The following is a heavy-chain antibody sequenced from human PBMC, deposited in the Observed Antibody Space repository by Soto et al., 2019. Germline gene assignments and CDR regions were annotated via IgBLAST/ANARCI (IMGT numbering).Heavy chain of an antibody. CDR2: INPNSGGT. J-gene: IGHJ3*02. CDR1: GYTFTGYY. CDR3: ARSLWGYCSGGSCHDAFDI. D-gene: IGHD2-15*01. V-gene: IGHV1-2*02. Sequence: ASVKVSCKASGYTFTGYYMHWVRQAPGQGLEWMGWINPNSGGTNYAQKFQGRVTMTRDTSISTAYMELSRLRSDDTAVYYCARSLWGYCSGGSCHDAFDIWGQGTMVTVSS.